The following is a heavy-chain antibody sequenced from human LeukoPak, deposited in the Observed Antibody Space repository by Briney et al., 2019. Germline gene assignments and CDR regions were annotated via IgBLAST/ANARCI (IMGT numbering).Heavy chain of an antibody. CDR1: GFTFSSYA. J-gene: IGHJ4*02. V-gene: IGHV3-30-3*01. D-gene: IGHD4-23*01. Sequence: GGSLRLSCAASGFTFSSYAMHWVRQAPGKGLEWVAVISYDGSNKYYADSVKGRFTISRDNSKNTLYLQMNSLRAEDTAVYYCARVVGGNPYYFDYWGQGTLVTVSS. CDR3: ARVVGGNPYYFDY. CDR2: ISYDGSNK.